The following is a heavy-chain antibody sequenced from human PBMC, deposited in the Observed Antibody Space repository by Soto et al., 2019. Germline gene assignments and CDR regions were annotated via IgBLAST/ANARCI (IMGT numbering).Heavy chain of an antibody. CDR1: GYTFTSYG. Sequence: QVQLVQSGAEVKKPGASVKVSCKASGYTFTSYGISWVRQAPGQGLEWMGWINAYNGNTNYAQNFQGRVTMTTDTFTSTAYMELRSPRADDTAMYYCARAWFGVDDWGQGTLVTVSS. CDR3: ARAWFGVDD. D-gene: IGHD3-16*01. V-gene: IGHV1-18*01. J-gene: IGHJ4*02. CDR2: INAYNGNT.